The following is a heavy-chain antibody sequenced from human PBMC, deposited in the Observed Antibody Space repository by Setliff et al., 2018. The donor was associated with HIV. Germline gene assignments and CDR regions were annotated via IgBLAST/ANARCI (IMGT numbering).Heavy chain of an antibody. CDR2: IYTSGST. Sequence: TLSLTCTVSGGSISNYYWSWIRQPAGKGLEWIGRIYTSGSTNYNPSLKSRVTMSVDTSKNQFSLKLSSVTAADTAVYYYAREFYHYDSSDYYSDYYYYYMDVWGKGTTVTVSS. D-gene: IGHD3-22*01. CDR3: AREFYHYDSSDYYSDYYYYYMDV. CDR1: GGSISNYY. J-gene: IGHJ6*03. V-gene: IGHV4-4*07.